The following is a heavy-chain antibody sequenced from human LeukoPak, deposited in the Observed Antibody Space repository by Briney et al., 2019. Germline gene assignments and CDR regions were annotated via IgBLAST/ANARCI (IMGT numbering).Heavy chain of an antibody. Sequence: PSETLSLTCAVYGGSFSGYYWSWLRQPPGKGLEWIGEINHSGSTNHNPSLKSRVTISVDTSKNQFSLKLSSVTAADTAVYYCARGVVVVAATSGWFDPWGQGTLVTVSS. D-gene: IGHD2-15*01. J-gene: IGHJ5*02. CDR2: INHSGST. CDR1: GGSFSGYY. V-gene: IGHV4-34*01. CDR3: ARGVVVVAATSGWFDP.